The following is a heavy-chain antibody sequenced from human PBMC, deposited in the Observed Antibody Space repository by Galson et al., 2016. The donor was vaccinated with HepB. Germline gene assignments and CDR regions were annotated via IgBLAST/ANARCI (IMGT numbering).Heavy chain of an antibody. CDR1: GFTFINHA. Sequence: SLRLSCAASGFTFINHALSWVRQAPGKGLEWVSTISGRGDKLFYADSVKGLFTIYRDNSKNTLFLQMNSLRAEDTAIYYCAKGRNYYDNSGYFAEWGQGTLVTVSS. V-gene: IGHV3-23*01. CDR3: AKGRNYYDNSGYFAE. D-gene: IGHD3-22*01. CDR2: ISGRGDKL. J-gene: IGHJ4*02.